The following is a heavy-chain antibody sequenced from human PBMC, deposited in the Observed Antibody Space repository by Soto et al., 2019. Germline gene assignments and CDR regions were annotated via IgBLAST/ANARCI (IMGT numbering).Heavy chain of an antibody. CDR3: ARTITMIVVPGERWFDP. CDR2: INHSGST. V-gene: IGHV4-34*01. Sequence: QVQLQQWGAGLLKPSETLSLTCAVYGGSFSGYYWSWIRQPPGKGLEWIGEINHSGSTNYNPSLKSRVTISVXXAXNXXSLKLSSVTAADTAVYYCARTITMIVVPGERWFDPWGQGTLVTVSS. D-gene: IGHD3-22*01. J-gene: IGHJ5*02. CDR1: GGSFSGYY.